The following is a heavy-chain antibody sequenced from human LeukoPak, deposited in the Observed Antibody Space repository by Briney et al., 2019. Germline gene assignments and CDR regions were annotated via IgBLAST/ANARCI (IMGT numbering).Heavy chain of an antibody. D-gene: IGHD3-10*01. Sequence: SETLSLTCAVSGGSISSSNWWSWVRPPPGKGLEWIGEIYHSGSTNYNPSLKSRVTISVDTSKNQFSLKLSSVTAADTAVYYCARLSVWFGELLTDIDYWGQGTLVTVSS. CDR3: ARLSVWFGELLTDIDY. V-gene: IGHV4-4*02. J-gene: IGHJ4*02. CDR1: GGSISSSNW. CDR2: IYHSGST.